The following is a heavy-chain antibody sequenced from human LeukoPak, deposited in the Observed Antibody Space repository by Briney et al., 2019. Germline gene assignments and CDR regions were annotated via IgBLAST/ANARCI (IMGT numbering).Heavy chain of an antibody. CDR3: ASYPKVYSNFHYYGMDV. V-gene: IGHV1-2*02. CDR1: GYTFTGYY. J-gene: IGHJ6*02. CDR2: INPNSGGT. D-gene: IGHD4-11*01. Sequence: GASVKVSCEASGYTFTGYYMHWVRQAPGQGLEWMGWINPNSGGTNYAQKFQGRVTMTRDTSISTAYMELSRLRSDDTAVYYCASYPKVYSNFHYYGMDVWGQGTTVTVSS.